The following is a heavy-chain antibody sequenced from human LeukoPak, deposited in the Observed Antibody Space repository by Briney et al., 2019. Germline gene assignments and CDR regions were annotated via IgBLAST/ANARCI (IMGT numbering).Heavy chain of an antibody. D-gene: IGHD2-8*01. CDR2: IKQDASQE. CDR1: GFTFSSYW. V-gene: IGHV3-7*01. Sequence: GGSLRLSCAASGFTFSSYWMSWVRQAPGKGPEWVAHIKQDASQEYHVDSVKGRFTISRDNAKNSLYLQMNSLRAEDTAVYYCASSVLGRGMDVWGQGTTVTVSS. J-gene: IGHJ6*02. CDR3: ASSVLGRGMDV.